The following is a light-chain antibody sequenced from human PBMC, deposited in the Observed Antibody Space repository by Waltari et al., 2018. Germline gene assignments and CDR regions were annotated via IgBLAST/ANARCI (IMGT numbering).Light chain of an antibody. CDR3: QKYNSAPLT. CDR2: VAS. Sequence: DIQMTQSPSALSASVGDRVTITCRASQDISNYLAWYQPKPGKVPKLLIYVASTLQSGAPSRFIGSGSGTDFTLTISSLQPEDVATYYCQKYNSAPLTFGPGTRVDIK. J-gene: IGKJ3*01. CDR1: QDISNY. V-gene: IGKV1-27*01.